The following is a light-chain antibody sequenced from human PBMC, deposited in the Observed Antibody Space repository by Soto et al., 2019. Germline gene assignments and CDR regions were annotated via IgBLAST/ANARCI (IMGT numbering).Light chain of an antibody. V-gene: IGKV3-15*01. Sequence: EMVMTQSPATLSVSPGERATLSCRASQSVSSNLAWYQQKPGQAPRLLIYGASTRATGVPARFSGSETGTEFPLAISSLQSEDFAVDHCQHKKSCPRTFGQGTKVESK. CDR1: QSVSSN. J-gene: IGKJ1*01. CDR3: QHKKSCPRT. CDR2: GAS.